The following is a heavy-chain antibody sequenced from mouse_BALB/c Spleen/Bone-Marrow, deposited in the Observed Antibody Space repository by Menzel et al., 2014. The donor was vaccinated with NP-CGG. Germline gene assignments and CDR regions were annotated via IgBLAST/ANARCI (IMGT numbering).Heavy chain of an antibody. J-gene: IGHJ2*01. D-gene: IGHD6-5*01. CDR1: GFTFSSFG. CDR3: AKSSLRGYSFDY. V-gene: IGHV5-17*02. CDR2: ISSGSSTI. Sequence: EVKLVESGGGLVQPGGSRKLSCAASGFTFSSFGMHWVRQAPEKGLEWVAYISSGSSTIYYADTLKGRFTISRDNPKNTLFLQMTSLRSEDTAIYYCAKSSLRGYSFDYWGQGTTLTVPS.